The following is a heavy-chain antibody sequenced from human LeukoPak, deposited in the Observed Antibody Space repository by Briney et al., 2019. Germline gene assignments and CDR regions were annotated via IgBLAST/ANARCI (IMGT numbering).Heavy chain of an antibody. Sequence: SETLSLTCTVSGGSISSHYWSWIRQPPGKGLEWIGYIYYSGSTNYNPSLKSRVTISVDTSKNQFSLKLSSVTAADTAVYYCARSDWMRWFDPWGLGALVTASS. CDR2: IYYSGST. CDR1: GGSISSHY. V-gene: IGHV4-59*08. J-gene: IGHJ5*02. CDR3: ARSDWMRWFDP. D-gene: IGHD1-1*01.